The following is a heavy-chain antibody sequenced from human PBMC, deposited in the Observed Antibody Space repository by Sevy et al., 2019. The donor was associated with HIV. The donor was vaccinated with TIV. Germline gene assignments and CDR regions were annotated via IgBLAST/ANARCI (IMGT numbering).Heavy chain of an antibody. D-gene: IGHD3-3*01. V-gene: IGHV3-23*01. J-gene: IGHJ6*02. CDR3: ARDQKEYYDFWSGYYSRWDYYYGMDV. CDR1: GFTFSSYA. Sequence: GGSLRLSCAASGFTFSSYAMSWVRQAPGKGLEWVSAISGSGGSTYYADSVKGQFTISRDNAKNSLYLQMNSLRAEDTAVYYCARDQKEYYDFWSGYYSRWDYYYGMDVWGQGTTVTVSS. CDR2: ISGSGGST.